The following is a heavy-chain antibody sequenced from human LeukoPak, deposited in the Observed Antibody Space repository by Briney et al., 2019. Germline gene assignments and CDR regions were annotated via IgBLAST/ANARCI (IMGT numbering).Heavy chain of an antibody. CDR1: GYTFSRYW. CDR2: IKQDGSEK. D-gene: IGHD3-16*01. J-gene: IGHJ4*02. CDR3: ASWGGLGSY. V-gene: IGHV3-7*01. Sequence: GGSLRLSCAASGYTFSRYWMTWVRQAPGKGLEWVANIKQDGSEKYYVDSVKGRFTISRDNAKNSLYLQMSSPRAEDTAVYYRASWGGLGSYWGQGTLVTVSS.